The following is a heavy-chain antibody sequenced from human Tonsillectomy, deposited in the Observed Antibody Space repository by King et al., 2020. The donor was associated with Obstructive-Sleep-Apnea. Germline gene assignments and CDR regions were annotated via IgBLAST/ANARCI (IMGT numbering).Heavy chain of an antibody. CDR2: IIPFIDMT. CDR1: GGTFGTYA. J-gene: IGHJ3*02. D-gene: IGHD2-8*01. CDR3: ARDVFDHSAFDI. Sequence: QLVQSGAEVKKPGSSVRITCKASGGTFGTYAFTWVRQAPVQGLEWMGGIIPFIDMTHYAQKFQGRVTITADKSTSTVYIELSSLSSDDTAVYYCARDVFDHSAFDIWGQGTKVIVS. V-gene: IGHV1-69*10.